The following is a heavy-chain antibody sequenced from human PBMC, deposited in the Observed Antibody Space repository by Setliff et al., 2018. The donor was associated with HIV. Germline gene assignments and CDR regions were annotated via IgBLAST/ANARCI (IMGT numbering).Heavy chain of an antibody. D-gene: IGHD1-1*01. J-gene: IGHJ4*02. CDR3: ARERSLITVRRYFDN. CDR2: INHSGST. V-gene: IGHV4-34*01. Sequence: PSETLSLTCAVYGGSFSSYFWSWIRQPPGKGLEWIGEINHSGSTNYNPSLKSRVTISVDTSKNQFSLKLNSVTAADTAVYYCARERSLITVRRYFDNWGQGTLVTVSS. CDR1: GGSFSSYF.